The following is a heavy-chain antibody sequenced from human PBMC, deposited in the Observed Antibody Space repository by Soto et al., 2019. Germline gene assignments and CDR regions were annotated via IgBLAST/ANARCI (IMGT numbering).Heavy chain of an antibody. CDR3: ARDRGDYYDSSGTMDV. CDR1: GFTVSSNY. J-gene: IGHJ6*02. CDR2: IYSGGST. Sequence: GGSLRLSCVASGFTVSSNYMSWVRQAPGKGLEWVSVIYSGGSTYYADSVKGRFTISRDNSKNTLYLQMNSLRAEDTAVYYCARDRGDYYDSSGTMDVWGQGTTVTVSS. V-gene: IGHV3-53*01. D-gene: IGHD3-22*01.